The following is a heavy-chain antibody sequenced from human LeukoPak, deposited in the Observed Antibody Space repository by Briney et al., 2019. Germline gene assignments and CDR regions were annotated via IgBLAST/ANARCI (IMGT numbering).Heavy chain of an antibody. CDR3: ARDVAGAGSH. CDR2: INHSGST. V-gene: IGHV4-34*01. J-gene: IGHJ4*02. D-gene: IGHD3-10*01. Sequence: PSETLSLTCAVYGGSFSGYYWSWIRQPPGKGLEWIGEINHSGSTNYNPSLKSRVTISVDTSKNQFSLKLSSVTAADTAVYYCARDVAGAGSHWGPGTLVTVSS. CDR1: GGSFSGYY.